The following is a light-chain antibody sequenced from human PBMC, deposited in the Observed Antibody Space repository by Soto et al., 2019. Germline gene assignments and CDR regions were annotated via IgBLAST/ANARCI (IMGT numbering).Light chain of an antibody. Sequence: EIVLTQSPRTLSLSPGERATLSSKAIQSLRSTSLAWYQQKPGQAPRLLISGASTRAADIPDRFSGSGSGTDFTLTIGRLEPEDLAVYYCQQYDSSPRTFGQGTKVDIK. CDR3: QQYDSSPRT. J-gene: IGKJ1*01. CDR2: GAS. V-gene: IGKV3-20*01. CDR1: QSLRSTS.